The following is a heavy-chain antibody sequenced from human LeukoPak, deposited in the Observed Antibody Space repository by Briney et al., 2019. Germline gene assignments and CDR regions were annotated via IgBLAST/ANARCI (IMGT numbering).Heavy chain of an antibody. CDR1: GFTFSTYW. D-gene: IGHD1-1*01. J-gene: IGHJ4*02. CDR3: AKVWRGNYYDY. Sequence: GGSLRLSCVASGFTFSTYWMHWVRQAPGKGLEWVSRLDRDGTTTSYADSVYGRFTISRDNSKNTLYLQMNSLRAEDTAVYYCAKVWRGNYYDYWGQGTLVTVSS. V-gene: IGHV3-74*01. CDR2: LDRDGTTT.